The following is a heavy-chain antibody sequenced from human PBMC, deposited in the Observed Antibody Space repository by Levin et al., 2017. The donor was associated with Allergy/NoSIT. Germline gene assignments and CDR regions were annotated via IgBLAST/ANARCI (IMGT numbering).Heavy chain of an antibody. CDR3: AKDAPYGYYGMDV. Sequence: GESLKISCAASGFTFSSYGMHWVRQAPGKGLEWVAVISYDGSNKYYADSVKGRFTISRDNSKNTLYLQMNSLRAEDTAVYYCAKDAPYGYYGMDVWGQGTTVTVSS. J-gene: IGHJ6*02. CDR1: GFTFSSYG. V-gene: IGHV3-30*18. D-gene: IGHD4-17*01. CDR2: ISYDGSNK.